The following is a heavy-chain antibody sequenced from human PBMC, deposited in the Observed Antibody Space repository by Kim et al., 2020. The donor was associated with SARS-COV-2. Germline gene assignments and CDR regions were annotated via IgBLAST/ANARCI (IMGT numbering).Heavy chain of an antibody. D-gene: IGHD6-19*01. CDR3: TTHRVVAGLFDY. V-gene: IGHV3-15*01. CDR2: INSKIDGETT. CDR1: GFTFTNVR. Sequence: GGSLRLSCAVSGFTFTNVRMSWVRQTPGKGLEWVGRINSKIDGETTDYAASVKGRVSISRDEAKNTLYLQMTSVKIEDTAVYYCTTHRVVAGLFDYWGQGTLVTVSS. J-gene: IGHJ4*02.